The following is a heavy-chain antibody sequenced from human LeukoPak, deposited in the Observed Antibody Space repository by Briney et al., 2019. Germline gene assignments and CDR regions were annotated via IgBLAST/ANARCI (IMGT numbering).Heavy chain of an antibody. CDR3: ASSGPVNAFDI. CDR1: GFTVSSNY. V-gene: IGHV3-66*01. Sequence: PGGSLRLSCATSGFTVSSNYMSWVRQAPGKGLEWVSVIYSGGSTYYADSVKGRFTISRDNSKNTLYLQMNSLRAEDTAVYYCASSGPVNAFDIWGQGTMVTVSS. CDR2: IYSGGST. D-gene: IGHD1-14*01. J-gene: IGHJ3*02.